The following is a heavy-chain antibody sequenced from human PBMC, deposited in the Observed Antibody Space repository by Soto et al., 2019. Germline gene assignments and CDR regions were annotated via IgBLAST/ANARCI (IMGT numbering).Heavy chain of an antibody. Sequence: ASVKVSCRASGYTFTSYGISWVRQAPGQGLEWMGWISAYNGNTNYAQKLQGRVTMTTDTSTSTAYMELRSLRSDDTAVYYCARWAGPVGYKWFDPWGQGTLVTVSS. D-gene: IGHD6-19*01. CDR3: ARWAGPVGYKWFDP. CDR2: ISAYNGNT. J-gene: IGHJ5*02. CDR1: GYTFTSYG. V-gene: IGHV1-18*01.